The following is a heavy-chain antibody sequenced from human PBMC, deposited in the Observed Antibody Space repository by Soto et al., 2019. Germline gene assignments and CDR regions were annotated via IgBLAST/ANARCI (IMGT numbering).Heavy chain of an antibody. Sequence: QVQLVQSGAEVKKPGASVKVSCKASGYTFTSYAMHWVRQAPGQRLEWMGWINAGNGNTKYSQKFQGRVTITRDTSASTAYMELSSLRSEDTAVYYCARVYYYDSSCYYSGVCFDHWGQGTLVTVS. CDR3: ARVYYYDSSCYYSGVCFDH. D-gene: IGHD3-22*01. J-gene: IGHJ4*02. CDR2: INAGNGNT. V-gene: IGHV1-3*01. CDR1: GYTFTSYA.